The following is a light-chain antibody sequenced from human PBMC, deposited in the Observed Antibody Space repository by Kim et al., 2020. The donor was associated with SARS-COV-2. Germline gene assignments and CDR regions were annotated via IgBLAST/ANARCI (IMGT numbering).Light chain of an antibody. CDR3: QSADSSGTYVV. CDR1: ALPKQY. CDR2: KDS. J-gene: IGLJ2*01. Sequence: SPGQTARITCSGDALPKQYAYWYQQKPGQAPVLVIYKDSERPSGIPERSSGSSSGTTVTLTISGVQAEDEADYYCQSADSSGTYVVFGGGTQLTVL. V-gene: IGLV3-25*03.